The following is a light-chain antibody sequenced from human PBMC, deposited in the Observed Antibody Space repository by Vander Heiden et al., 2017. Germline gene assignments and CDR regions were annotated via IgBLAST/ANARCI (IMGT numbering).Light chain of an antibody. J-gene: IGLJ1*01. V-gene: IGLV2-23*02. CDR3: CSYAGSSTYV. Sequence: QSSLTPPSPVPSSPAESITISCPGTSSDVGSYNLVSWYQQHPGKAPKLMIYEVSKRPSGVSNRFSGSRSGNTAALTISGLQAEDEADYYCCSYAGSSTYVFGTGTKVTVL. CDR1: SSDVGSYNL. CDR2: EVS.